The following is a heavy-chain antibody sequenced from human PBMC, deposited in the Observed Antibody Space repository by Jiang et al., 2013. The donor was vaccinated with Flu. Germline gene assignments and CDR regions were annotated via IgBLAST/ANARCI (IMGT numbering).Heavy chain of an antibody. D-gene: IGHD1-1*01. CDR3: VRHTTQTVTYDY. V-gene: IGHV2-70*11. J-gene: IGHJ4*02. Sequence: KPTQTLTLTCTFSGFSLSTSGMCVSWIRQPPGKALEWLARIDWDDDKYYSTSLKTRLTISKDTSKDQVVLTMTNMDPVDTATYYCVRHTTQTVTYDYWGQGTLVTVSS. CDR1: GFSLSTSGMC. CDR2: IDWDDDK.